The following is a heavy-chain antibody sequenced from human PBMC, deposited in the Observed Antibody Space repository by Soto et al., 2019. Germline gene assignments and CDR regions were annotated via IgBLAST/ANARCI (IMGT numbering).Heavy chain of an antibody. V-gene: IGHV1-69*12. CDR3: ARAPLGGPAYYYYGMDV. D-gene: IGHD6-25*01. Sequence: QVQLVQSGAEVKKPGSSVKVSCKASGGTFSSYAISWVRQAPGQGLEWMGGIVPIFGTAKYAQKFQGRVTITADESTSTAYMELSSLRSEDTAVYYCARAPLGGPAYYYYGMDVWGQGTTVTVSS. CDR2: IVPIFGTA. J-gene: IGHJ6*02. CDR1: GGTFSSYA.